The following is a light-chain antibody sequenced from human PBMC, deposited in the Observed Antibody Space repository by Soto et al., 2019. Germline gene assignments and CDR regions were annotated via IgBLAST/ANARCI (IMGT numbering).Light chain of an antibody. CDR1: QTISSW. J-gene: IGKJ1*01. V-gene: IGKV1-5*03. CDR2: KAS. CDR3: QHYNSYSEA. Sequence: DIQITQSPSTLSGSVGDGLTMTCRASQTISSWLAWYQQKQGKAPKLLIYKASTLKSGVPSRFSGRRSGTEFTLTISRLQTDDFETYCCQHYNSYSEAFGQGTKVDIK.